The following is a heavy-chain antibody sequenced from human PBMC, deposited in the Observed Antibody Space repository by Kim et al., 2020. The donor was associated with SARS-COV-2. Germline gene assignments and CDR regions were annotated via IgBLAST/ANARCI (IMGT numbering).Heavy chain of an antibody. J-gene: IGHJ5*02. CDR2: ISAYNGNT. Sequence: ASVKVSCKASGYTFTSYGISWVRQAPGQGLEWMGWISAYNGNTNYAQKLQGRVTMTTDTSTSTAYMELRSLRSDDTAVYYCARDQSTEGVVVPAASVDPWGQRALVTVSS. D-gene: IGHD2-2*01. V-gene: IGHV1-18*04. CDR1: GYTFTSYG. CDR3: ARDQSTEGVVVPAASVDP.